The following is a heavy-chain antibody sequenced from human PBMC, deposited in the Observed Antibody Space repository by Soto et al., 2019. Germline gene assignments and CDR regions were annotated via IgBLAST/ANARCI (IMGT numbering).Heavy chain of an antibody. CDR3: ARLFSTPGPNWFDP. CDR1: GGSISSGDYY. Sequence: PSETLSLTCTVSGGSISSGDYYWSWIRQPPGKGLEWIGYIYYSGSTYYNPSLKSRVTISVDTSKSQFSLKLSSVTAADTAVYYCARLFSTPGPNWFDPWGQGTLVTVSS. V-gene: IGHV4-30-4*01. J-gene: IGHJ5*02. CDR2: IYYSGST.